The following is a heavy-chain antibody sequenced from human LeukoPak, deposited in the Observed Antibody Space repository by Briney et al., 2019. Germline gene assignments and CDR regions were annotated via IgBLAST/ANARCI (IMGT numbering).Heavy chain of an antibody. CDR3: ARRMSGWNDVFDY. Sequence: ASETLSLTCTVSGGSISNFYWSWIRQSPGKGLEWIGYVYYSGNTNYNPSLKGRVTISVDTSKNQFSLNLYSVTAADTAMYYCARRMSGWNDVFDYWGQGTLVTVSS. CDR2: VYYSGNT. J-gene: IGHJ4*02. V-gene: IGHV4-59*08. CDR1: GGSISNFY. D-gene: IGHD1-1*01.